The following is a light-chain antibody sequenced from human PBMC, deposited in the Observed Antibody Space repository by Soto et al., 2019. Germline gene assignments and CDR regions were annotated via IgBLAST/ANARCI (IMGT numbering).Light chain of an antibody. CDR3: QQRGKWPST. Sequence: EVVLTQSPXXXSLSPGETATLSCRASQSVDRYVAWYQQKLGQAPRLLIYDAYNRATGVGARFTGSGSATDFRLTSTRLEPEDFAVYYCQQRGKWPSTFGPGTKVEMK. J-gene: IGKJ2*02. CDR2: DAY. CDR1: QSVDRY. V-gene: IGKV3-11*01.